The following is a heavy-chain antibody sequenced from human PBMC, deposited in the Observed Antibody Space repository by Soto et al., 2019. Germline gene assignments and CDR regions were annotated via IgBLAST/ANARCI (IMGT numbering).Heavy chain of an antibody. Sequence: PSETLSLTCTVSGGSISSSSYYWGWIRQPPGKGLEWIGSIYYSGSTYYNPSLKSRVTISVDTSKNQFSLKLSSVTAADTAVYYCARTDIVLVPADEGWWFDPWGQGTLVTVSS. J-gene: IGHJ5*02. CDR1: GGSISSSSYY. D-gene: IGHD2-2*01. CDR2: IYYSGST. CDR3: ARTDIVLVPADEGWWFDP. V-gene: IGHV4-39*01.